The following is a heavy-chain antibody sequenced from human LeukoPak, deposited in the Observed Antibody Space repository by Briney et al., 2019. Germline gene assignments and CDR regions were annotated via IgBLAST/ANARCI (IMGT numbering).Heavy chain of an antibody. Sequence: SQTLSLTGTVSGGSISSYYWSWIRQPPGKGLEWFGYIYYSGSTNYNPSLKSRVTISVDTSKNQFSLKLSSVTAADTAVYYCARDLYSSSRVAWYFDLWGRGTLVTVSS. V-gene: IGHV4-59*01. CDR3: ARDLYSSSRVAWYFDL. CDR2: IYYSGST. D-gene: IGHD6-6*01. J-gene: IGHJ2*01. CDR1: GGSISSYY.